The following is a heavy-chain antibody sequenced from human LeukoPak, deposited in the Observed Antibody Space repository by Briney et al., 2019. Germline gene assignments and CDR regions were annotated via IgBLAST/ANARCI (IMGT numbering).Heavy chain of an antibody. Sequence: ASVKVSCKASGGTFSSYAISWVRQAPGQGLEWMGGIIPIFGTANYAQKFQGRVTITADESTSTAYMELSSLRSEDTAVYYCARQRGYYGSGSYGAFDIWGQGTMVTVSS. V-gene: IGHV1-69*13. J-gene: IGHJ3*02. CDR3: ARQRGYYGSGSYGAFDI. CDR2: IIPIFGTA. CDR1: GGTFSSYA. D-gene: IGHD3-10*01.